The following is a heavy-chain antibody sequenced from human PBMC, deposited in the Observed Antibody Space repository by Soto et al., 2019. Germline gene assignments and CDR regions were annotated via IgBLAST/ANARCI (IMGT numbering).Heavy chain of an antibody. J-gene: IGHJ4*02. D-gene: IGHD3-3*01. CDR3: AKSVYYDFWSGPSRFDY. CDR2: ISGSGGST. Sequence: EVQLLESGGGLVQPGGSLRLSCAASGFTFSSYAMSWVRQAPGKGLEWVSAISGSGGSTYYADSVKGRFTISRDNSKNTLYLQMNSVSAEDTAVYYCAKSVYYDFWSGPSRFDYWGQGTRVTVSS. CDR1: GFTFSSYA. V-gene: IGHV3-23*01.